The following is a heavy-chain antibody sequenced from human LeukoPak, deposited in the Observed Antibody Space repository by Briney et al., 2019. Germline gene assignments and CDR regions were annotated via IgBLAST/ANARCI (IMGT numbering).Heavy chain of an antibody. D-gene: IGHD4-17*01. CDR2: IWYDGSNK. J-gene: IGHJ5*02. CDR3: ARGPYLDYGDYDWFDP. V-gene: IGHV3-33*01. CDR1: GFTFSSYG. Sequence: GRSLRLSCAASGFTFSSYGMHWVRQAPGKGLEWVAVIWYDGSNKYYADSVKGRLTISRDNSKNTLYLQMNSLRAEDTAVYYCARGPYLDYGDYDWFDPWGQGTLVTVSS.